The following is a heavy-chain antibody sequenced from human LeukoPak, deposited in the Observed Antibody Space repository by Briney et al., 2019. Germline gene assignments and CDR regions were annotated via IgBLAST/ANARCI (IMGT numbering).Heavy chain of an antibody. J-gene: IGHJ1*01. CDR3: ARVDSDSGFPFVEYFQH. D-gene: IGHD6-19*01. V-gene: IGHV1-18*01. Sequence: ASVKVSCKASGYTFTSYGISWVRQAPGQGLEWMGWISAYNGNTNYAQKLQGRVTMTTDTSTSTAYMEPRSLRSDDTAVYYCARVDSDSGFPFVEYFQHWGQGTLVTVSS. CDR2: ISAYNGNT. CDR1: GYTFTSYG.